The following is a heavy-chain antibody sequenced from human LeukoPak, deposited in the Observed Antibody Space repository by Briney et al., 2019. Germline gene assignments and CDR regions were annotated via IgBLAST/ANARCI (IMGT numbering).Heavy chain of an antibody. Sequence: GGSLRLSCAASGFTLSSYWMSWVRQAPGKGLEWVANIKQDGREKYYVDSVKGRFTISRDNAKNSLYLQMNSLRAEDTAVYYCARVDYGDYWGQGTLVTVSS. J-gene: IGHJ4*02. CDR2: IKQDGREK. CDR3: ARVDYGDY. V-gene: IGHV3-7*04. CDR1: GFTLSSYW. D-gene: IGHD4-17*01.